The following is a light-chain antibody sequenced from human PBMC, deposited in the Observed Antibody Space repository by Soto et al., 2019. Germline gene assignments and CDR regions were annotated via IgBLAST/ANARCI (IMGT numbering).Light chain of an antibody. CDR2: DVT. J-gene: IGLJ3*02. CDR3: SSYTTSSPLV. Sequence: QSALTQPASVSGSPGQSITISCTGTSSDIGGYNFVSWYQQHPGKAPKLMIYDVTNRPPGLSDRFSGSKSGNTASLTISGLQAEDEADYYCSSYTTSSPLVFGGGTQLTVL. CDR1: SSDIGGYNF. V-gene: IGLV2-14*03.